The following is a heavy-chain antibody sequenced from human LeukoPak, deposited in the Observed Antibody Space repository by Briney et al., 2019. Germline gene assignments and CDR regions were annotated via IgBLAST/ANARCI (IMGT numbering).Heavy chain of an antibody. D-gene: IGHD2-21*01. J-gene: IGHJ4*02. CDR1: GFTFSSYA. Sequence: GSLRLSCAASGFTFSSYAMSWVRQAPGKGMEWVSAISGSGGSTYYADSVKGRFTISRDNSKNTLYLQMNSLRAEDTAVYYCAKDGSRVIVATFDYWGQGTLVTVSS. CDR2: ISGSGGST. V-gene: IGHV3-23*01. CDR3: AKDGSRVIVATFDY.